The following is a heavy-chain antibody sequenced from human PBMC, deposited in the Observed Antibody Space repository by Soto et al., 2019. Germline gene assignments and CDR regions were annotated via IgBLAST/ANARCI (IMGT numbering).Heavy chain of an antibody. CDR3: ARGAAARTRCWFDP. CDR2: IGHSGST. V-gene: IGHV4-34*01. J-gene: IGHJ5*02. D-gene: IGHD6-13*01. CDR1: GGSFSGYY. Sequence: SETLSLTCAVYGGSFSGYYWSWIRQPPGKGLEWIGEIGHSGSTIYNPSLESRVTISEDSSNNQFSLKLNSVTAADTAVYYCARGAAARTRCWFDPWGKGNLVRVYS.